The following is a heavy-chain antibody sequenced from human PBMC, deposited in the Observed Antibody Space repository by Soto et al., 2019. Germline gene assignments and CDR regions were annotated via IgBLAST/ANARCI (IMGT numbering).Heavy chain of an antibody. V-gene: IGHV3-33*06. CDR2: IFSDGNTK. D-gene: IGHD3-10*01. CDR1: GFRFSDYG. CDR3: TNWRGRLNFDY. Sequence: GGSLRLSCAASGFRFSDYGMHWVRQAPGKGLEWVAAIFSDGNTKQYADSMKGRFSVSRDNSENTLYLQMTSLRVDDTAVYYCTNWRGRLNFDYWGQGTLVTVSS. J-gene: IGHJ4*02.